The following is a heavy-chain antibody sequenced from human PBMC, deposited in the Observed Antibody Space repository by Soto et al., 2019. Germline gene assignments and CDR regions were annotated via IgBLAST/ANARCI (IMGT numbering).Heavy chain of an antibody. D-gene: IGHD3-10*01. J-gene: IGHJ5*02. CDR1: GGSISSYY. Sequence: PSETLSLTCTVSGGSISSYYWSWIRQPPGKGLEWIGYIYYGGSTNYNPSLKSRVTISVDTSKNQFSLKLSSVTAADTAVYYCARGYLSSWFDPWGQGNLVTVSS. CDR3: ARGYLSSWFDP. CDR2: IYYGGST. V-gene: IGHV4-59*01.